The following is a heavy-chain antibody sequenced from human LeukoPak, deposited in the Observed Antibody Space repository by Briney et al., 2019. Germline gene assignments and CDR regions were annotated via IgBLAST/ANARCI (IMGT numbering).Heavy chain of an antibody. CDR3: ARNLPAADY. CDR2: ISSSSSTI. V-gene: IGHV3-48*04. D-gene: IGHD2-2*01. CDR1: GFTFSSYS. Sequence: GGSLRLSCAASGFTFSSYSMNWVRQAPGKGLEWVSYISSSSSTIYYADSVKGRFTISRDNAKNSLYLQMNNLRAEDTAVYYCARNLPAADYWGQGTLVTVSS. J-gene: IGHJ4*02.